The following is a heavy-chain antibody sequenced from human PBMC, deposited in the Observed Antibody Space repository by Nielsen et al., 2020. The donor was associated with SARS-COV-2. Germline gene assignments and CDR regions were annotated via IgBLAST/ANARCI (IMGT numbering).Heavy chain of an antibody. CDR2: ISSSGSKT. D-gene: IGHD4-17*01. Sequence: GESLKISCAASGFTFSSYSIHWVRQAPGKGLEWVSGISSSGSKTHDADSAKGRFIISRDNSKNTLYLQMNSLRAEDTAVYYCATWGTYGDLDAFHFWGQGTMVTVSS. J-gene: IGHJ3*01. V-gene: IGHV3-23*01. CDR3: ATWGTYGDLDAFHF. CDR1: GFTFSSYS.